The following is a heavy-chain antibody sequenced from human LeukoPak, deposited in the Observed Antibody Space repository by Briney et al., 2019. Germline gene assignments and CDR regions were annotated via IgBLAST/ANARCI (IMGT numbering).Heavy chain of an antibody. J-gene: IGHJ4*02. Sequence: PGGSLSCTSTGSGFTCYSFDRVRLRQAPGKGLEWVSYISSSGSTIFYADSVKGRFTISRDNAKNLLYLQMNSLRAEDTAVYYWARAHSTVTQSSWGERALVTVSS. D-gene: IGHD4-17*01. CDR2: ISSSGSTI. V-gene: IGHV3-48*03. CDR1: GFTCYSFD. CDR3: ARAHSTVTQSS.